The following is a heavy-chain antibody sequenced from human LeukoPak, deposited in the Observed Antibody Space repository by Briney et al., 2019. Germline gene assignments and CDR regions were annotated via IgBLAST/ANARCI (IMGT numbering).Heavy chain of an antibody. CDR3: ARVVPPYYDFWSGYYDY. D-gene: IGHD3-3*01. V-gene: IGHV3-53*01. CDR2: IYSGGST. J-gene: IGHJ4*02. CDR1: GFTVSSNY. Sequence: PGGSLRLSCAASGFTVSSNYMGWVRQAPGKGLEWVSVIYSGGSTYYADSVKGRFTISRDNSKNTLYLQMNSLRAEDTAVYYCARVVPPYYDFWSGYYDYWGQGTLVTVSS.